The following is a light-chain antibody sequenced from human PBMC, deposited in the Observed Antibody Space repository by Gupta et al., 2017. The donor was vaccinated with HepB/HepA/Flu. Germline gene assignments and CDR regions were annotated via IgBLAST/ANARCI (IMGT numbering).Light chain of an antibody. CDR2: TAS. CDR3: QQRHSYPVT. J-gene: IGKJ5*01. V-gene: IGKV1-9*01. CDR1: QGISNY. Sequence: IQLTQSPSFLSASAGDRVTITCRASQGISNYLAWYQQKPGRAPKLLIHTASTLYGGVPSRFSGSGSGTEFTLTISSLQPEDFATYYCQQRHSYPVTFGQGTRLEIK.